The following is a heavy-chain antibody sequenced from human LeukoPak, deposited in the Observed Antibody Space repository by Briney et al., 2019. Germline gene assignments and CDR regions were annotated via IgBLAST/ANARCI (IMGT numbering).Heavy chain of an antibody. CDR2: IYPGDSDT. Sequence: GESLKIFCKGSGYSFTSYWIGWGRQMPGKGLAGMGIIYPGDSDTRYSPSFQGQVTISADKSISTAYLQWSSLKASDTAMYYCARLPISAMSAFDIWGQGTMVTVSS. D-gene: IGHD3-9*01. CDR1: GYSFTSYW. V-gene: IGHV5-51*01. J-gene: IGHJ3*02. CDR3: ARLPISAMSAFDI.